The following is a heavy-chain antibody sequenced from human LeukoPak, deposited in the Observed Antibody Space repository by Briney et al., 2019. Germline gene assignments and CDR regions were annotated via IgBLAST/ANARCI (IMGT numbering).Heavy chain of an antibody. CDR3: TIQLLWFGELLDGDY. CDR1: GFTFSNAW. J-gene: IGHJ4*02. D-gene: IGHD3-10*01. CDR2: IKSKTDGGTT. V-gene: IGHV3-15*01. Sequence: GGSLRLSCAASGFTFSNAWMSWVRQAPGKGLEWVGRIKSKTDGGTTDYAAPVKGRFTISRDHSKNTLYLQMDSLKTEDTAVYYCTIQLLWFGELLDGDYWGQGTLVTVSS.